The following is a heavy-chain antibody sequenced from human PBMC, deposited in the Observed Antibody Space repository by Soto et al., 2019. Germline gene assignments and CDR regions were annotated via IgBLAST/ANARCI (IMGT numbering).Heavy chain of an antibody. CDR2: IKQDGSEK. J-gene: IGHJ4*02. CDR1: GLTFSSYW. CDR3: GKGMYYYDSRGFDY. V-gene: IGHV3-7*01. D-gene: IGHD3-22*01. Sequence: GGSLRLSCAASGLTFSSYWMSWVRQAPGKGLEWVANIKQDGSEKYYVDSVKGRFTISRDNAKNSLYLQMDSLRAEDTAVYYCGKGMYYYDSRGFDYWGLGTLVT.